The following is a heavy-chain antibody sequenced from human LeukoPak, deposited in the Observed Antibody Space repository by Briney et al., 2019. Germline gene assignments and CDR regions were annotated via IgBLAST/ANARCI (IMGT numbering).Heavy chain of an antibody. V-gene: IGHV3-23*01. J-gene: IGHJ4*02. CDR1: GFTFSNYG. CDR2: ISAGGGFT. D-gene: IGHD3-10*01. CDR3: AKHTYYYGSGTHLDY. Sequence: GGSLRLSCAASGFTFSNYGMSWVRQAPGKGLEWVSTISAGGGFTYYADSVTGRFTISRDNSKNTLYLQMNSLRAEDTAVYYCAKHTYYYGSGTHLDYWGQGTLVTVSS.